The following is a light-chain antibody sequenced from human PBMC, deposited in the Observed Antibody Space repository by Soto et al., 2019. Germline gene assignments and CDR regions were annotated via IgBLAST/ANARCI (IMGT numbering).Light chain of an antibody. CDR2: LGS. J-gene: IGKJ1*01. V-gene: IGKV2-28*01. CDR1: QSLLHSNGYNY. Sequence: DIVMTQSPLSLPVTPGEPASISCRSSQSLLHSNGYNYLDWYLQKPGQSPQLLIYLGSNRASGVPDRFSGNGSGTDFTLKISRVEAEDVGVYYCMQALQTPWTCGQGTKVEIK. CDR3: MQALQTPWT.